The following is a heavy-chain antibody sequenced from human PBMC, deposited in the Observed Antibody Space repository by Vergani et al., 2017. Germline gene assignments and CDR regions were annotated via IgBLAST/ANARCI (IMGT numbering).Heavy chain of an antibody. CDR1: GYSISSGYY. CDR2: IYHSGST. V-gene: IGHV4-38-2*01. Sequence: QVQLQESGPGLVKPSETLSLTCAVSGYSISSGYYWGWIRQPPGKGLEWIGSIYHSGSTYYNPSLKSRVTISVDTSKNQFSLKLSSVTAADTAVYYCARHLNGVGATITRPYYFDYWGQGTLVTVSS. J-gene: IGHJ4*02. D-gene: IGHD1-26*01. CDR3: ARHLNGVGATITRPYYFDY.